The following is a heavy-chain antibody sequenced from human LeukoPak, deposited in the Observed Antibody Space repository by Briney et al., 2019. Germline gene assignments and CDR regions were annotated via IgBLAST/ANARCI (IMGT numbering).Heavy chain of an antibody. D-gene: IGHD7-27*01. J-gene: IGHJ5*02. CDR3: ARGELGNHWFDP. CDR2: IIPIFGTA. CDR1: GGTFSSYA. V-gene: IGHV1-69*05. Sequence: GPSVKVSCKASGGTFSSYAISWVRQAPGQGLEWMGRIIPIFGTANYAQKFQGRVTITTDESANTAYMELSGLRSEDTAVYYCARGELGNHWFDPWGQGTLVTVSS.